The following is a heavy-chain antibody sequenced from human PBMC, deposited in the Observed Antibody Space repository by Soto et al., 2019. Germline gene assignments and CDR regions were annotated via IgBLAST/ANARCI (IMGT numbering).Heavy chain of an antibody. CDR1: GFTFTSYS. J-gene: IGHJ5*02. D-gene: IGHD3-16*01. V-gene: IGHV3-48*02. Sequence: PWGSLRLSCAASGFTFTSYSMNWVRQAPGQGLEWVSYITSKSTTMKYADSVKGRFTVSRDNAKNSLYLQLNSLRDGDTAVYYCAREMGACSDSSCYPGPYDSWGQGTLVTVSS. CDR3: AREMGACSDSSCYPGPYDS. CDR2: ITSKSTTM.